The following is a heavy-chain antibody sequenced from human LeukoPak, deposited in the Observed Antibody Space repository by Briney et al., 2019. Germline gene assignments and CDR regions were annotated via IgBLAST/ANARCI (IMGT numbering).Heavy chain of an antibody. D-gene: IGHD3-10*01. CDR1: GFIIISNY. V-gene: IGHV3-53*01. J-gene: IGHJ4*02. Sequence: PGGSLKLSCAVSGFIIISNYICCVRQAPGKGLEWVSVIYSGGSTYYADSVKGRFTISRHNSKNTLYLQMNSLRAEDTAVYYCAREGGGSPYWGQGTLVTVSS. CDR3: AREGGGSPY. CDR2: IYSGGST.